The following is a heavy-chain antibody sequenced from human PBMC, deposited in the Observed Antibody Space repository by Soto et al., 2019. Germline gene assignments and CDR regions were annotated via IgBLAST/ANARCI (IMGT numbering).Heavy chain of an antibody. Sequence: QVQLVQSGAEVKKPGSSVKVSCKASGGTFSSYTISWVRQAPGQGLEWMGRIIPILGIANYAQQFQGRGTITADKSTSTAYMELSSLRAEDTAVYCFARETGTMIGAHWGQGTLVTVS. V-gene: IGHV1-69*02. CDR1: GGTFSSYT. CDR3: ARETGTMIGAH. D-gene: IGHD3-22*01. J-gene: IGHJ4*02. CDR2: IIPILGIA.